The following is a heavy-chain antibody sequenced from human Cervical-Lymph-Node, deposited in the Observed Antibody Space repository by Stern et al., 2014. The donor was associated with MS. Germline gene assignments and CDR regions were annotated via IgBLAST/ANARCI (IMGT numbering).Heavy chain of an antibody. V-gene: IGHV4-61*02. Sequence: QVQLVESGPGLVKPSQTLSLTCTVSGGSISSSGYYWSWIRQPADKGLEWIGRIHDSGSTYYNPSLKSRVTQSMDTAQNQFTPKLPSVTAADTAVYYCATTRWDLFTWNWFDPWGQGTLVTVSS. CDR3: ATTRWDLFTWNWFDP. CDR1: GGSISSSGYY. CDR2: IHDSGST. J-gene: IGHJ5*02. D-gene: IGHD1-26*01.